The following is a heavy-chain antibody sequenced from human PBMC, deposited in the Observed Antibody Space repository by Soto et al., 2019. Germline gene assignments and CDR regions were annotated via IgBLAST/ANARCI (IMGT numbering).Heavy chain of an antibody. D-gene: IGHD6-6*01. CDR2: TSYDENYK. J-gene: IGHJ4*02. CDR1: GFTFSGYA. CDR3: ARQGGSSGIWYFDY. Sequence: QVRLVESGGGVVQPGRSLRLSCAASGFTFSGYAMHWVRQAPGKGLEWVAATSYDENYKYYADSVKGRFTISRDNSKNTLFLQMNSLRTEDTAVYYCARQGGSSGIWYFDYWGQGSLVTVSS. V-gene: IGHV3-30*04.